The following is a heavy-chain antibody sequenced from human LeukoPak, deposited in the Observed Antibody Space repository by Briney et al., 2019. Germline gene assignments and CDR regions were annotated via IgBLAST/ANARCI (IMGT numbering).Heavy chain of an antibody. Sequence: GGSLRLSCAASGFTFSTYSLNWVRQAPGKGLEWVSYISSSSSSTYYADSVKGRFTISRDSAKNSLFLQMNSLRAEDTAVYYCARDRDIGTYYYYYGMDVWGQGTTVTVSS. D-gene: IGHD2-15*01. CDR1: GFTFSTYS. CDR3: ARDRDIGTYYYYYGMDV. J-gene: IGHJ6*02. V-gene: IGHV3-48*01. CDR2: ISSSSSST.